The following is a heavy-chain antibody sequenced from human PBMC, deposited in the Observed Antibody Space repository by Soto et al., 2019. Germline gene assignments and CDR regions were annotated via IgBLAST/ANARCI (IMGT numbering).Heavy chain of an antibody. Sequence: QITLKESGPTLVKPTQTLTLTCTFSGFSLSTSGVGVGWIRQPPGKALEWLALPYWDDDNPYNPSLRSRLTLTKDTSKNQVVLTMTNMDPVDTATYYCAPGSGWLSDYWGQGTLVTVSS. D-gene: IGHD6-19*01. CDR2: PYWDDDN. CDR1: GFSLSTSGVG. J-gene: IGHJ4*02. CDR3: APGSGWLSDY. V-gene: IGHV2-5*02.